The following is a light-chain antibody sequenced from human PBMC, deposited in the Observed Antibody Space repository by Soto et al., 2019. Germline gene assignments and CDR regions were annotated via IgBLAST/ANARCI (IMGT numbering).Light chain of an antibody. V-gene: IGLV4-69*01. CDR3: QTWSTGIRV. CDR2: LNSDGSH. CDR1: SGHSSYA. Sequence: QPVLTQSPSASASLGASVKLTCTLSSGHSSYAIAWHQQQPEKGPRYLMKLNSDGSHSKGDGIPDRFSGSSSGAERYLTISSIQSEDEADYYCQTWSTGIRVFGGGTKLTVL. J-gene: IGLJ3*02.